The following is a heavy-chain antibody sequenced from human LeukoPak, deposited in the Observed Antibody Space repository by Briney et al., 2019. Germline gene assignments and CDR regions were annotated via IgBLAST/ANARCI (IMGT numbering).Heavy chain of an antibody. J-gene: IGHJ4*02. CDR3: ASSWNVVVVAAKRRVDY. CDR2: IKQDGSEK. D-gene: IGHD2-15*01. V-gene: IGHV3-7*01. Sequence: GGSLRPSCAASGFTFSSYWMSWVGQAPGQGLEWLANIKQDGSEKYYVDSVKGRFTISRDNAKNSLYLQMNSLRAEDTAVYYCASSWNVVVVAAKRRVDYWGQGTLVTVSS. CDR1: GFTFSSYW.